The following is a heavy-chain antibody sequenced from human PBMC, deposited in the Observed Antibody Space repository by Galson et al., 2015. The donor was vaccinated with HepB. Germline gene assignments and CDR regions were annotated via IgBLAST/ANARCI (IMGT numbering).Heavy chain of an antibody. J-gene: IGHJ3*02. CDR1: GFTFSSYG. CDR3: AKGGAVAGQDAFDI. CDR2: IRYDGSNK. V-gene: IGHV3-30*02. Sequence: RLSCAASGFTFSSYGMHWVRQAPGKGLEWVAFIRYDGSNKYYADSVKGRFTISRDNSKNTLYLQMNSLRAEDTAVHYCAKGGAVAGQDAFDIWGQGTMVTVSS. D-gene: IGHD6-19*01.